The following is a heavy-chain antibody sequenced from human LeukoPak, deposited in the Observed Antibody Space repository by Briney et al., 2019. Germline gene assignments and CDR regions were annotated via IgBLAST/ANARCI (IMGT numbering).Heavy chain of an antibody. CDR2: INHSGST. CDR3: ARGRGGADIVVVPAAIGRGAFDI. Sequence: SETLSLTCAVYGGSFSGYYWSWIRQPPGKGLEWIGEINHSGSTNYNPSPKSRVTISVDTSKNQFSLKLSSVTAADTAVYYCARGRGGADIVVVPAAIGRGAFDIWGQGTMVTVSS. D-gene: IGHD2-2*02. CDR1: GGSFSGYY. V-gene: IGHV4-34*01. J-gene: IGHJ3*02.